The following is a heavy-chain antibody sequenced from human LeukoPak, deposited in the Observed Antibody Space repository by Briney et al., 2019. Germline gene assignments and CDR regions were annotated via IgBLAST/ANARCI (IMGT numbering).Heavy chain of an antibody. J-gene: IGHJ3*02. CDR2: IYHSGST. CDR3: ARPSRIAAAKGDAFDI. CDR1: GYSISSGYY. Sequence: SETLSLTCTVSGYSISSGYYWGWIRQPPGKGLEWIGSIYHSGSTYYNPSLKSRVTISVDTSKNQFSLKLSSVTAADTAVYYCARPSRIAAAKGDAFDIWGQGTMVTVSS. V-gene: IGHV4-38-2*02. D-gene: IGHD6-13*01.